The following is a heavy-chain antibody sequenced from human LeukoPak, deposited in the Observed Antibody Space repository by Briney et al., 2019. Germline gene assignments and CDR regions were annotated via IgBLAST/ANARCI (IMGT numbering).Heavy chain of an antibody. J-gene: IGHJ5*02. CDR3: ARYTSGYYRWFDP. D-gene: IGHD6-19*01. CDR2: INTNTGNP. CDR1: GYTFTTYA. V-gene: IGHV7-4-1*02. Sequence: GASVKVSCKASGYTFTTYAMNWVRQAPGQGLEWMGWINTNTGNPTYAQGFTGRSVFSLDTSVSTAYLQISSLRAEDTAVYYCARYTSGYYRWFDPWGQGTLVTVSS.